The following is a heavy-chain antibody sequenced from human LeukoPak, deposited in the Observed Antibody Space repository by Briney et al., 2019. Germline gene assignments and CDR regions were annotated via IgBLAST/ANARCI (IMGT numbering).Heavy chain of an antibody. V-gene: IGHV4-34*01. J-gene: IGHJ6*02. CDR1: GGSFSGYY. D-gene: IGHD2-15*01. CDR2: INHSGSS. Sequence: SETLSLTCAVYGGSFSGYYWRWIRQPPGKGLQRLGEINHSGSSNYNPSLKSRVTISVDTYKNQLSLKLSSVNAADPAVYYCARGSTHCSGGSCYPASGGMDVWGQGTTVTVSS. CDR3: ARGSTHCSGGSCYPASGGMDV.